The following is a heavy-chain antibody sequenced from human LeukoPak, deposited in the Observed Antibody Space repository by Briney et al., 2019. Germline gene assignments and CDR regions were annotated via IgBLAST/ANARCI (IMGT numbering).Heavy chain of an antibody. CDR3: AREGR. CDR2: IKEDGSVK. CDR1: GFTFRSYG. Sequence: PGGSLRLSCAASGFTFRSYGMSWLRQAPGKGPEWVANIKEDGSVKNYADSVEGRFTISRDNAKNSLSLQMNSLRAEDTAVYYCAREGRWGQGTLVTVSS. J-gene: IGHJ4*02. V-gene: IGHV3-7*01.